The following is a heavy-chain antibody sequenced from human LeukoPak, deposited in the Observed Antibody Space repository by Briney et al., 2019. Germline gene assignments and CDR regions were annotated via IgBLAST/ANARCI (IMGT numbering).Heavy chain of an antibody. CDR3: ARGKSSGWYYFDY. CDR1: GGSFSGYY. Sequence: SETLSLTCAVYGGSFSGYYWSWIRQPPGKGLEWIGEINHSGSTNYNPSLKSRVTISVDTSKNQFSLKLSSVTAADTAVYYCARGKSSGWYYFDYGGQGTRATASS. V-gene: IGHV4-34*01. J-gene: IGHJ4*02. CDR2: INHSGST. D-gene: IGHD6-19*01.